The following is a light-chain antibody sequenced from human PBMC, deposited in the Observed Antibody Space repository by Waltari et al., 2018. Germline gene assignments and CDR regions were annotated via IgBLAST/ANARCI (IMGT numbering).Light chain of an antibody. CDR2: SAS. V-gene: IGKV1-12*01. CDR1: QDIGNY. Sequence: DIQMTQSLSSVLASVGETVTITCRASQDIGNYLAWYQHKPGKAPKSLIYSASSLQSGVPSKFSGSGSGTNFTLTISSLQPEDFATYYCQQSNSFPPTFGGGTKVEIK. CDR3: QQSNSFPPT. J-gene: IGKJ4*01.